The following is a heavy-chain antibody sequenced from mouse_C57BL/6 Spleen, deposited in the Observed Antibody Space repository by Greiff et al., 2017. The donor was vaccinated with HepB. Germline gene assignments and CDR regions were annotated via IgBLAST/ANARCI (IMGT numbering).Heavy chain of an antibody. J-gene: IGHJ4*01. CDR3: AREKDWDGGGDY. CDR1: GYAFTNYL. Sequence: VQLQQSGAELVRPGTSVKVSCKASGYAFTNYLIEWVKQRPGQGLEWIGVINPGSGGTNYNEKFKGKATLTADKSSSTAYMQLSSLTSEDSAVYVWAREKDWDGGGDYWGQGTSVTVSS. CDR2: INPGSGGT. V-gene: IGHV1-54*01. D-gene: IGHD4-1*01.